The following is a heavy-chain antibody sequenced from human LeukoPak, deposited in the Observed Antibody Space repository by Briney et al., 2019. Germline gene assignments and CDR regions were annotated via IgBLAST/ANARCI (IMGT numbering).Heavy chain of an antibody. J-gene: IGHJ3*01. D-gene: IGHD3-22*01. V-gene: IGHV4-59*01. CDR1: GGSISSYY. CDR2: IYYSGST. Sequence: SETLSLTCTVSGGSISSYYWSWIRQPPGKGLEWIGYIYYSGSTNYNPSLKSRVTISVDTSKNQFSLKLSSVTAADTAVYYCAKSTYYYDTFVNAFDLWGQGTVVTVSS. CDR3: AKSTYYYDTFVNAFDL.